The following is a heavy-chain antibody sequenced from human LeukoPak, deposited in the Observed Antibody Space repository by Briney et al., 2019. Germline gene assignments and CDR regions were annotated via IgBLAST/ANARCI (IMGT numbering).Heavy chain of an antibody. CDR2: ISSSGSTK. CDR3: AKDRQYSSSWIDY. J-gene: IGHJ4*02. V-gene: IGHV3-11*01. D-gene: IGHD6-13*01. CDR1: GFTFSDYY. Sequence: GGSLRLSCAASGFTFSDYYMSWIRQAPGKGLEWVSYISSSGSTKYYADSVKGRFTISRDNAKNSLYLQMNSLRAEDTTLYYCAKDRQYSSSWIDYWGQGTLVTVSS.